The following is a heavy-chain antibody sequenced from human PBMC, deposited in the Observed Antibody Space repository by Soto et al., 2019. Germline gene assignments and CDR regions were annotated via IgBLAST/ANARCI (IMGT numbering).Heavy chain of an antibody. Sequence: PSETLSLTCTVSGGSISSCGYYWSWIRQHPGKGLEWIGYIYYSGSTYYNPSLKSRVTISVDTSKNQFSLKLSSVTAADTAVYYCARDPYCSSTSCYVGGGGAFYIWGQGTMVTVS. CDR2: IYYSGST. V-gene: IGHV4-31*03. J-gene: IGHJ3*02. D-gene: IGHD2-2*01. CDR1: GGSISSCGYY. CDR3: ARDPYCSSTSCYVGGGGAFYI.